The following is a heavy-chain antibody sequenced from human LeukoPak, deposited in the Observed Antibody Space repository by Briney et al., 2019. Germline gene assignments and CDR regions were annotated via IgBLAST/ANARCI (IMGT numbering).Heavy chain of an antibody. CDR2: ISSSSSYI. V-gene: IGHV3-21*01. D-gene: IGHD3-22*01. CDR3: ARDAYYYDSRGSP. Sequence: AGSLRLSCAASGFTFSSYSMNWVRQAPGKGLEWVSSISSSSSYIYYADSMKGRVTISRDNAKNSLYLQMNNLRAEDTAVYYCARDAYYYDSRGSPWGQGTLVTVSS. CDR1: GFTFSSYS. J-gene: IGHJ5*02.